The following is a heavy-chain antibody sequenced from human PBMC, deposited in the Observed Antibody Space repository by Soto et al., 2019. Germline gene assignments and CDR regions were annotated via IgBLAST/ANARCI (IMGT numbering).Heavy chain of an antibody. Sequence: GASVKVSCKASGYTFTSYGISWVRQAPGQGLEWMGWISAYNGNTNYAQKLQGRVTMTTDTSINTAYLQWDSLKASDTAIYYCARPANTVADHFDLWGQGTPVTVSS. CDR2: ISAYNGNT. CDR1: GYTFTSYG. CDR3: ARPANTVADHFDL. J-gene: IGHJ4*02. D-gene: IGHD4-17*01. V-gene: IGHV1-18*04.